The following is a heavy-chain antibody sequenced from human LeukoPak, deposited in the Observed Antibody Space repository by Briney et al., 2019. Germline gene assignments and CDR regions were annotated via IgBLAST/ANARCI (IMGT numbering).Heavy chain of an antibody. CDR2: IFYNEGT. CDR3: VKSDSRYQPWTLDI. CDR1: GGSISSYY. V-gene: IGHV4-59*01. Sequence: PSETLSLTCTVSGGSISSYYWSWIRQPPGKGLEWIGYIFYNEGTSYNPSLKSRVTISVDTSNNQLSLKVNSVTAADTAMYYCVKSDSRYQPWTLDIWGRGTMVTVSS. D-gene: IGHD2-2*01. J-gene: IGHJ3*02.